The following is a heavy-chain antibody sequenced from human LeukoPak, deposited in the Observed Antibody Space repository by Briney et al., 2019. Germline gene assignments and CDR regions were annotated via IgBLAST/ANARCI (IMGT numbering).Heavy chain of an antibody. CDR3: TTDPLGGRYFDWLTPPPDY. D-gene: IGHD3-9*01. J-gene: IGHJ4*02. Sequence: GGSLRLSCAASGFTFSSYAMNWVRQAPGRGLEWVSVFSGSGVTTYYADFVKGRFTISRDNSKNTLYLQMNSLKTEDTAVYYCTTDPLGGRYFDWLTPPPDYWGQGTLVTVSS. CDR1: GFTFSSYA. V-gene: IGHV3-23*01. CDR2: FSGSGVTT.